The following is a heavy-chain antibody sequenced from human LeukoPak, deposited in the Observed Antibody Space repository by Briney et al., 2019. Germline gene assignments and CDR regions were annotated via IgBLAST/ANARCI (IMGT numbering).Heavy chain of an antibody. J-gene: IGHJ5*02. CDR3: ACLWETDNWFDP. D-gene: IGHD1-26*01. CDR2: IIPIFGTA. CDR1: GGTFSSYA. Sequence: AVKVSCKASGGTFSSYAISWVRQAPGQGLEWMGGIIPIFGTANYAQKFQGRVTITADESTSTAYMELSSLRSEDTAVYYCACLWETDNWFDPWGQGTLVTVSS. V-gene: IGHV1-69*13.